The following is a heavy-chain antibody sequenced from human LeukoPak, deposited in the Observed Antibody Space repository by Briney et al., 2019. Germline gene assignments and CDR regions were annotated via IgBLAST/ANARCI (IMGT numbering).Heavy chain of an antibody. V-gene: IGHV3-30*18. Sequence: PGRSLRPSCAASGFTFSSYGMHWVRQAPGKGLEWVAVISYDGSNKYYADSVKGRFTISRDNSKNTLYLQMNSLRAEDTAVYYCAKDVRRLRLGELSSTHDHWGQGTLVTVSS. CDR3: AKDVRRLRLGELSSTHDH. CDR1: GFTFSSYG. J-gene: IGHJ4*02. CDR2: ISYDGSNK. D-gene: IGHD3-16*02.